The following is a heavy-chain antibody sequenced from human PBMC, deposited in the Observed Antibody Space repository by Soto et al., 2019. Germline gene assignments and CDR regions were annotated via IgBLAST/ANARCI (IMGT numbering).Heavy chain of an antibody. CDR2: INPDNGKT. CDR3: ARLSAQKWNNWFDP. Sequence: ASVKVSCKASGYTFTNFDLHWVRQAPGQGLEWMGKINPDNGKTVYAQTFQGRVAMTRDTSMSTAYMELSGLRSEDTAVYFCARLSAQKWNNWFDPWGQGTPVTVSS. D-gene: IGHD1-26*01. CDR1: GYTFTNFD. J-gene: IGHJ5*02. V-gene: IGHV1-8*01.